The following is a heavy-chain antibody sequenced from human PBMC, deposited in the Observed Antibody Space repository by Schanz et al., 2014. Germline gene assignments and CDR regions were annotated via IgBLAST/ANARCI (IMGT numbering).Heavy chain of an antibody. V-gene: IGHV3-30*03. CDR2: ISYDGSNK. Sequence: QVHLVESGGGVVQPGRSLRLSCAASGFTFSSYGMHWVRQAPGKGLEWVALISYDGSNKHYADSVKGRFTISRDNSKKTLYVQMNSLRAEDTAVYYCARDRPSGYALDFWGQGTLVTVSS. CDR3: ARDRPSGYALDF. D-gene: IGHD5-12*01. J-gene: IGHJ4*02. CDR1: GFTFSSYG.